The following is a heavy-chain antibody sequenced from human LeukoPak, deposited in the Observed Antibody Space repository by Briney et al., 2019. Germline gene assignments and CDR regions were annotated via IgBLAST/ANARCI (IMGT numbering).Heavy chain of an antibody. V-gene: IGHV3-30-3*01. D-gene: IGHD3-16*01. J-gene: IGHJ4*02. CDR2: ISYDGSNK. CDR1: GFTFSSYA. Sequence: PGGSLRLSCAASGFTFSSYAMHWVRQAPGKGLEWVAVISYDGSNKYYADSVKGRFTISRDNSKNTLYLQMSSLRAEDTAVYYCARAPRGFDYWGQGTLVTVS. CDR3: ARAPRGFDY.